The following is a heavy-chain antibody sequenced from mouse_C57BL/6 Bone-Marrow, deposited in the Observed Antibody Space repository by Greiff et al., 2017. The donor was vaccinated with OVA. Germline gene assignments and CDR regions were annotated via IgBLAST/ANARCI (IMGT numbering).Heavy chain of an antibody. CDR1: GFNIKNTY. V-gene: IGHV14-3*01. J-gene: IGHJ3*01. Sequence: VHVKQSVAELVRPGASVKLSCTASGFNIKNTYMHWVKQRPEQGLEWIGRIDPATGNTKYAPKFQGKATITADTSSSTAYLQLNILTSENTAIYYCARGKRPFAYWGQGTLVTVSA. CDR3: ARGKRPFAY. CDR2: IDPATGNT.